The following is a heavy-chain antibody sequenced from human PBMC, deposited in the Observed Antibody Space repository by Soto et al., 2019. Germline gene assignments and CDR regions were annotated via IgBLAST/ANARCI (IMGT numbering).Heavy chain of an antibody. J-gene: IGHJ5*02. V-gene: IGHV1-69*01. D-gene: IGHD2-15*01. CDR2: IIPIFTRT. CDR3: ARDVVRSTAGDA. CDR1: GGTFSTSS. Sequence: QLQLVQSGTEVKEPGSSVKVSCKASGGTFSTSSFVWVRQGPGQGLEWMGGIIPIFTRTNFAQKFQGRVTSGADESTRTSYMELRSLTSEDTAIYYCARDVVRSTAGDAWGQGTLVTVSS.